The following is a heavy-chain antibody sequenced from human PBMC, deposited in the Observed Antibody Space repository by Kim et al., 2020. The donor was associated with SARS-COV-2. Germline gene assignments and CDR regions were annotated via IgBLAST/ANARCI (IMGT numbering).Heavy chain of an antibody. Sequence: SETLSLTCTVSGGSISSYYWSWIRQPPGKGLEWIGYIYYSGSTNHNPSLKSRVTISVDTSKNQFSLKLSSVTAADTAVYYCASRFGHSGSKYCYYGMDVWGQGTTVTVSS. J-gene: IGHJ6*02. CDR1: GGSISSYY. V-gene: IGHV4-59*13. D-gene: IGHD3-10*01. CDR3: ASRFGHSGSKYCYYGMDV. CDR2: IYYSGST.